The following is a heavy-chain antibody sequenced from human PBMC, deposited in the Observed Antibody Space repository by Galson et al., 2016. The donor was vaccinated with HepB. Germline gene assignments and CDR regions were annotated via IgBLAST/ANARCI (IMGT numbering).Heavy chain of an antibody. V-gene: IGHV3-30*18. Sequence: RLSCAGSGFLFRSYGMHWVRQAPGKGLEWVAADSMDGRRKFYSDSVKGRFTISRDNSNNMLFLQMDSLRPDDTAVYYCAKRHEYCPPVDWSVDYWGQGTLVSVSS. D-gene: IGHD2/OR15-2a*01. CDR3: AKRHEYCPPVDWSVDY. CDR2: DSMDGRRK. CDR1: GFLFRSYG. J-gene: IGHJ4*02.